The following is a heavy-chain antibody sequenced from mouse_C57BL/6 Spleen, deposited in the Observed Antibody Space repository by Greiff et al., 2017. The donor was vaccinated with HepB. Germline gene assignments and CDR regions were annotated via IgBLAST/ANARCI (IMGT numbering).Heavy chain of an antibody. CDR2: ISNLAYSI. CDR1: GFTFSDYG. CDR3: ARQGGLRDYAMDY. V-gene: IGHV5-15*04. Sequence: GHLVESGGGLVQPGGSLKLSCAASGFTFSDYGMAWVRQAPRKGPEWVAFISNLAYSIYYADTVTGRFTISRENAKNTLYLEMSSLRSEDTAMYYCARQGGLRDYAMDYWGQGTSVTVSS. D-gene: IGHD2-2*01. J-gene: IGHJ4*01.